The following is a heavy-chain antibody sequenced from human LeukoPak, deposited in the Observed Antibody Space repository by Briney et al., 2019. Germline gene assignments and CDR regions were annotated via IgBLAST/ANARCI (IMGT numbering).Heavy chain of an antibody. V-gene: IGHV4-30-2*01. CDR3: ARAPGAFCDY. Sequence: SETLSLTCTVSGDSLSSGYYYWSWIRQPPGKGLEWIGYIYYNGDTYYNPSLKSRVTISIDRSENQFSLKLNSVTAADTAVYYCARAPGAFCDYWGQGTLVTVSS. CDR1: GDSLSSGYYY. D-gene: IGHD3-3*01. J-gene: IGHJ4*02. CDR2: IYYNGDT.